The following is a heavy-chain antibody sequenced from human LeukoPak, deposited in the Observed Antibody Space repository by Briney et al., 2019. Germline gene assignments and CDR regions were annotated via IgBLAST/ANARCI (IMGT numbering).Heavy chain of an antibody. Sequence: PGGSLRLSCAASGLTFRLYGMHWVRQAPGKGLEWVAVILNDGSNQYYADSVKGRFTVSRDNSKNTVFLQVNSLRADDTAVYSCARDGVNWGIDLWGQGTLVIVSS. J-gene: IGHJ5*02. D-gene: IGHD7-27*01. CDR2: ILNDGSNQ. CDR3: ARDGVNWGIDL. CDR1: GLTFRLYG. V-gene: IGHV3-33*01.